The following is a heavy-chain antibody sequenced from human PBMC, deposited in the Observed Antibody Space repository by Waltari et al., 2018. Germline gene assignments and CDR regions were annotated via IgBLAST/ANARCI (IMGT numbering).Heavy chain of an antibody. CDR2: ISYDGSNK. CDR3: ARVPYGSIDY. J-gene: IGHJ4*02. CDR1: GLTFSSYA. D-gene: IGHD4-17*01. V-gene: IGHV3-30-3*01. Sequence: QVQLVASGGGVVQPGRSLRLPCAASGLTFSSYAMHWVRQAPGKGLEWVAVISYDGSNKYYADSVKGRFTISRDNSKNTLYLQMNSLRAEDTAVYYCARVPYGSIDYWGQGTLVTVSS.